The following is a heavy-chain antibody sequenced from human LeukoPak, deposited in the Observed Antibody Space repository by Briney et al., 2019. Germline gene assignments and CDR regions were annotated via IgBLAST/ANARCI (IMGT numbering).Heavy chain of an antibody. CDR2: ISAYNGNT. CDR3: TVGLTVAGTEDY. J-gene: IGHJ4*02. V-gene: IGHV1-18*01. D-gene: IGHD6-19*01. Sequence: GASVKVSCKASGYTFTSYGISWVRQAPGQGLEWMGWISAYNGNTNYAQKLQGRVTMTTDTSTSTAYMELRSLRSDDTAVYYCTVGLTVAGTEDYWGQGALVTVSS. CDR1: GYTFTSYG.